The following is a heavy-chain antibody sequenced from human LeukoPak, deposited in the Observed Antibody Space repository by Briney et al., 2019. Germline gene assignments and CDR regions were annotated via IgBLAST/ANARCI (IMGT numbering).Heavy chain of an antibody. V-gene: IGHV3-53*05. CDR1: GFTVSSNY. CDR2: IYSGGST. CDR3: TREDWDFDS. J-gene: IGHJ4*02. D-gene: IGHD3/OR15-3a*01. Sequence: PGGSLRLSCAASGFTVSSNYMSWVRQAPGKGLEWVSVIYSGGSTYYADSVKGRFTVSRDDSNNMAYLQMDSLKNEDTAVYYCTREDWDFDSWGQGTPVSVSS.